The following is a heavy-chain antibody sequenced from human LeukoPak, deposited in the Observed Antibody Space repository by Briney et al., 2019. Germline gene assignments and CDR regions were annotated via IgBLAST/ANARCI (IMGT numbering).Heavy chain of an antibody. J-gene: IGHJ4*02. CDR3: AKGTKPVMTIPDY. D-gene: IGHD1/OR15-1a*01. CDR1: GFTFSSYG. CDR2: IWYDGSNK. V-gene: IGHV3-33*06. Sequence: TGGSLRLSCAASGFTFSSYGMHWVRQAPGKGLEWVAVIWYDGSNKYCADSVKGRFTISRDNSKNTLYLQMYSLRAEDTAVYYCAKGTKPVMTIPDYWGQGILVTVSS.